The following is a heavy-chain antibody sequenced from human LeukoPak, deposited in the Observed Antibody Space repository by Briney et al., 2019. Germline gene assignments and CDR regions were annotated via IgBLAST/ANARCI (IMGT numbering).Heavy chain of an antibody. D-gene: IGHD3-10*01. CDR2: TSAYNGNT. V-gene: IGHV1-18*04. J-gene: IGHJ4*02. CDR3: ARNRRYGSGSYYKTLDY. Sequence: ASVKVSCKASGYTFTSYGISWVRQAPGQGLEWMGWTSAYNGNTNYAQKLQGRVTMTTDTSTSTAYMELRSLRSDDTAVYYCARNRRYGSGSYYKTLDYWGQGTLVTVSS. CDR1: GYTFTSYG.